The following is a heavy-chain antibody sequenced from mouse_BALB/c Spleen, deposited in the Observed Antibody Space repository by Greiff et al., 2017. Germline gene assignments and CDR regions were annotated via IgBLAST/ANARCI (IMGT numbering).Heavy chain of an antibody. D-gene: IGHD1-1*02. J-gene: IGHJ2*01. CDR2: IYPGDGDT. Sequence: LVESGAELVRPGSSVKISCKASGYAFSSYWMNWVKQRPGQGLEWIGQIYPGDGDTNYNGKFKGKATLTADKSSSTAYMQLSSLTSEDSAVYFCARSDYGGYFDYWGQGTTLTVSS. V-gene: IGHV1-80*01. CDR3: ARSDYGGYFDY. CDR1: GYAFSSYW.